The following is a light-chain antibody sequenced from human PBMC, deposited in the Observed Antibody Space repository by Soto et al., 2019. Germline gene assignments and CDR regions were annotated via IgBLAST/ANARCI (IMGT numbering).Light chain of an antibody. CDR2: EGS. Sequence: QSALTQPASVSGSPGQSITISCAGTSSDVGSYNLVSWYQQHPGKAPKLMIYEGSKRPSGVSNRFSGSKSGNTVSLTISGLQAEDEADYYCCSYAGSSTFEVFGGGTKLTVL. V-gene: IGLV2-23*03. J-gene: IGLJ2*01. CDR1: SSDVGSYNL. CDR3: CSYAGSSTFEV.